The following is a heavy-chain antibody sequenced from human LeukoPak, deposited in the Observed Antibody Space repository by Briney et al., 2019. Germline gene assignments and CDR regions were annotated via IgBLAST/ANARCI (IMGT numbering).Heavy chain of an antibody. Sequence: GGSLRLSCAASGFTFDDYAMHWVRQAPGKGLEWVSGISWNSGSIGYADSVKGRFTISRDNAKNSLYLQMNSLRAEDTALYYCAKDFGYDFWSGYYGSYFDYWGQGTLVTVS. CDR3: AKDFGYDFWSGYYGSYFDY. V-gene: IGHV3-9*01. CDR2: ISWNSGSI. D-gene: IGHD3-3*01. CDR1: GFTFDDYA. J-gene: IGHJ4*02.